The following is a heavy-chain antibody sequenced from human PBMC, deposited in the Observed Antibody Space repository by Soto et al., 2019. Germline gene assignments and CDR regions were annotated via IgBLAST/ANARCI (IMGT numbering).Heavy chain of an antibody. J-gene: IGHJ4*02. CDR2: ISGSGGGT. V-gene: IGHV3-23*01. D-gene: IGHD4-4*01. Sequence: GGSLRLSCAASGFTFSSYAMSWVRQAPGKGLEWVSGISGSGGGTYYADSVKGRFTISRDNSKNTLYLQMNSLRAEDTAVYYCAKQDYSNYPCDYWGQGTLVTVSS. CDR1: GFTFSSYA. CDR3: AKQDYSNYPCDY.